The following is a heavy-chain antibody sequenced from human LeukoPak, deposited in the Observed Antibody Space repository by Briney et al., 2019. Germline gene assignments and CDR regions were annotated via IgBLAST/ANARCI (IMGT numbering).Heavy chain of an antibody. CDR1: GGSFSGYY. J-gene: IGHJ4*02. CDR2: INHSGST. Sequence: SETLSLTCAVYGGSFSGYYWSWIRQPPGKGLEWIGEINHSGSTNYNPSLKSRVTISVDTSKNQFSLKLSSVTAADTAVYYCARAEDYWGQGTLVAVSS. V-gene: IGHV4-34*01. CDR3: ARAEDY.